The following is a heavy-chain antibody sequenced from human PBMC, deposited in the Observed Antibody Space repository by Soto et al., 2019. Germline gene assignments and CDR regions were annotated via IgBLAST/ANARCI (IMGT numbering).Heavy chain of an antibody. V-gene: IGHV3-23*01. J-gene: IGHJ6*02. CDR2: ISGSGGST. Sequence: GGSLRLSCAASGFTFSSCAMSWVRQAPGKGLEWVSAISGSGGSTYYADSVKGRFTISRDNSKNTLYLQMNSLRAEDTAVYYCAKAMTGVSRDIVVVVAATLHYYYGMDVWGQGTTVTVSS. CDR1: GFTFSSCA. CDR3: AKAMTGVSRDIVVVVAATLHYYYGMDV. D-gene: IGHD2-15*01.